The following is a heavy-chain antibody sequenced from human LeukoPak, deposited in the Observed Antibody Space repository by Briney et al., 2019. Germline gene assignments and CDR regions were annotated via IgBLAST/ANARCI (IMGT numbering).Heavy chain of an antibody. D-gene: IGHD3-22*01. J-gene: IGHJ5*02. CDR3: ARDLDDSSGYYYYWFDP. Sequence: PGGSLRLSCAASGFTFSSYSMNWVRQAPGKGLEWVSSISSSSSYIYYADSLKGRFTISRDNAKNSLYLQMNSLRAEDTAVYYCARDLDDSSGYYYYWFDPWGKGTLVTVSS. V-gene: IGHV3-21*01. CDR1: GFTFSSYS. CDR2: ISSSSSYI.